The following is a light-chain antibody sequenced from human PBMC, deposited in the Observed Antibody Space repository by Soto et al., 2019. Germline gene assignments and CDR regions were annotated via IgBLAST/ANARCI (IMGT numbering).Light chain of an antibody. Sequence: QTVVTQEPSFSVSPGGAIALPCGLNSDSVSTYYYPSWYQQAPGQAPRTLICNTNTRSSGVPDRFSGSIVGNKAALSITGAQPDDEADYYCVLYMGNGIYVFGGGTKLTVL. CDR1: SDSVSTYYY. J-gene: IGLJ2*01. V-gene: IGLV8-61*01. CDR2: NTN. CDR3: VLYMGNGIYV.